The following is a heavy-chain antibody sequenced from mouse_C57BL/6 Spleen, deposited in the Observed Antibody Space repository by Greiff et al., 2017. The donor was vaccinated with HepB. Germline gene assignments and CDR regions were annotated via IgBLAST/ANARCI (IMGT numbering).Heavy chain of an antibody. CDR3: ARGGANWARYFDY. Sequence: VQLQQPGAELVKPGASVKLSCKASGYTFTSYWMQWVKQRPGQGLEWIGEIDPSDSYTNYNQKFKGEATLTVDTSSSTAYMQLSSLTSEDSAVYYCARGGANWARYFDYWGQGTTRTVAS. D-gene: IGHD4-1*01. CDR2: IDPSDSYT. CDR1: GYTFTSYW. J-gene: IGHJ2*01. V-gene: IGHV1-50*01.